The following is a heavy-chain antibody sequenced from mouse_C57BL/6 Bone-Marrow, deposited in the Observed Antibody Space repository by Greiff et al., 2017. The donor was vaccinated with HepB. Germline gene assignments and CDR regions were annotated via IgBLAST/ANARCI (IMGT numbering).Heavy chain of an antibody. CDR2: IYPGSGST. CDR3: AREGLWYYAMDY. V-gene: IGHV1-55*01. D-gene: IGHD6-5*01. J-gene: IGHJ4*01. Sequence: QVQLQQPGAELVKPGASVKMSCKASGYTFTSYWITWVKQRPGQGLEWIGDIYPGSGSTNYNEKFKSEATLTVDTSSSTAYMQLSSLTSEDSAVYYCAREGLWYYAMDYWGQGTSVTVSS. CDR1: GYTFTSYW.